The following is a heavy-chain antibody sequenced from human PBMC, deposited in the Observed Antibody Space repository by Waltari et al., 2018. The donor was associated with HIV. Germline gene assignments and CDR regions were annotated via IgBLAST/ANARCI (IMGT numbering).Heavy chain of an antibody. V-gene: IGHV1-8*01. D-gene: IGHD6-19*01. Sequence: QVQLVQSGAEVKKPGASVKVSCKASGYTFTSYDINWVRQATGQGLEGMGWMNPNSGDTGYAQKFQGRITMTSNTSISTVYMELSSLTSEETAVYYCVRAAIYSRGCFDYWGQGTLVTVSS. CDR3: VRAAIYSRGCFDY. CDR2: MNPNSGDT. J-gene: IGHJ4*02. CDR1: GYTFTSYD.